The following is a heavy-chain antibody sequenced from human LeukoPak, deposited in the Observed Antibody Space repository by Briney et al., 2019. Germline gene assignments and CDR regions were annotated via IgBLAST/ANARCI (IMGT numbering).Heavy chain of an antibody. CDR3: ARGPMGFGELLTVFSPGGMDV. Sequence: SETLSLTCAVYGGSFSGYYWSWIRQPPGKGLEWIGEINHSGSTNYNPSLKSRVTISVDTSKNQFSLKLSSVTAADTAVYYCARGPMGFGELLTVFSPGGMDVWGQGTTVTVSS. J-gene: IGHJ6*02. V-gene: IGHV4-34*01. CDR2: INHSGST. D-gene: IGHD3-10*01. CDR1: GGSFSGYY.